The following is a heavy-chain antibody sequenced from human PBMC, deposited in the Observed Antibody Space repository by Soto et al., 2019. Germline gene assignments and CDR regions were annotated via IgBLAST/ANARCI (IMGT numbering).Heavy chain of an antibody. Sequence: EVQLVESGGGLVQPGGSLRLSCAASGFTFSSYWMSWVRQAPGKGLEWVANIKQDGSEKYYVDSVKGRFTISRDNAKNSLYLQMNSLRAEDTAVYYCARERPYITMVRGVSHDAFDIWGQGTMVTVSS. CDR3: ARERPYITMVRGVSHDAFDI. V-gene: IGHV3-7*01. CDR2: IKQDGSEK. J-gene: IGHJ3*02. CDR1: GFTFSSYW. D-gene: IGHD3-10*01.